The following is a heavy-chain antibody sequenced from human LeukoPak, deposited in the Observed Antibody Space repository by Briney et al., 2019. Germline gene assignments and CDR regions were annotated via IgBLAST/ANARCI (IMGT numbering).Heavy chain of an antibody. CDR1: GYTFTTYY. CDR2: INPKSGGT. Sequence: PGGPLRLSCAASGYTFTTYYIHWVRQAPGQGLEWMGCINPKSGGTNYAQKFQGRVTMTTDTSITTAYMELNRLTSDDTAVYYCAREMAGGGSYSGMHDAFDIWGQGTMGTVSS. D-gene: IGHD1-26*01. V-gene: IGHV1-2*02. CDR3: AREMAGGGSYSGMHDAFDI. J-gene: IGHJ3*02.